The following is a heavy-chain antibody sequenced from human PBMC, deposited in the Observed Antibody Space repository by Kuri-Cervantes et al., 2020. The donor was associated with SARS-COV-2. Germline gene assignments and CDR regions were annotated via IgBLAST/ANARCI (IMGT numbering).Heavy chain of an antibody. CDR1: GGPISSYY. D-gene: IGHD3-10*01. Sequence: GSLRLSCTVSGGPISSYYWSWIRQPPGKGLEWIGYIYYSGSTNYNPSLKSRVTISVDTSKNQFSLKLSSVTAADTAVYYCARTYGSGTPPSYWGQGTLVTVSS. J-gene: IGHJ4*02. CDR2: IYYSGST. CDR3: ARTYGSGTPPSY. V-gene: IGHV4-59*12.